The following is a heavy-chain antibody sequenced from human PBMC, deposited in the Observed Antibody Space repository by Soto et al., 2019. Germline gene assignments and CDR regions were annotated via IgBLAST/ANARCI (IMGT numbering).Heavy chain of an antibody. CDR1: GGSFSGYY. J-gene: IGHJ4*02. Sequence: QVQLQQWGAGLLKPSETLSLTCAVYGGSFSGYYWSWIRQPPGKGLEWIGEINHSGSTNYNPSLKSRVTRSVDTPKNQFSLKLSSVTAADTAVYYCARGRRQWLVSGVDYWGQGTLVTVSS. D-gene: IGHD6-19*01. CDR2: INHSGST. V-gene: IGHV4-34*01. CDR3: ARGRRQWLVSGVDY.